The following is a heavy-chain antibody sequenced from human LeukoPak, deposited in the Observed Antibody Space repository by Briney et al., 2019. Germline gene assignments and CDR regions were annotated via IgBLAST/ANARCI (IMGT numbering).Heavy chain of an antibody. J-gene: IGHJ4*02. D-gene: IGHD5-24*01. Sequence: GRSLRLSCAASGFSVTSSRMSWVRQAPGKGLEWVSIIYSGGNTDYAGSMQGRFAISRDNSKNTLYLQMNSLRPEDTAVYYCARESAPHHGLDYWGQGTLVTVSS. CDR3: ARESAPHHGLDY. V-gene: IGHV3-66*01. CDR2: IYSGGNT. CDR1: GFSVTSSR.